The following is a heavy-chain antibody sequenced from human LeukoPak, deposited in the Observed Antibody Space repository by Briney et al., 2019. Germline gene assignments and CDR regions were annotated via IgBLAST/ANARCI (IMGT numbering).Heavy chain of an antibody. Sequence: GGSLRLSCAASGFTFRRDKTNWVSEAPGKGLEWGSYISSSGGTINYAHSAKGRFTISRDNAKNSRYPQMNSLRAGDTAVYCCARAIPANYGSGSYDDWFFYYYYGMDVWGKGTTVTVSS. CDR3: ARAIPANYGSGSYDDWFFYYYYGMDV. V-gene: IGHV3-48*03. J-gene: IGHJ6*04. CDR2: ISSSGGTI. D-gene: IGHD3-10*01. CDR1: GFTFRRDK.